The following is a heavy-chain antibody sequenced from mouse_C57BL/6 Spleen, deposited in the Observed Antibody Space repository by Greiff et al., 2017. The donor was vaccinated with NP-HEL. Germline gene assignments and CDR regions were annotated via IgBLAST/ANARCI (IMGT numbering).Heavy chain of an antibody. Sequence: EVQVVESGGGLVKPGGSLKLSCAASGFTFSSYAMSWVRQTPEKRLEWVATISDGGSYTYYPDNVKGRFTISRDNAKNNLYLQMSQLKSEDTAMYYCAREEMVYCDYWGQGTTLTVSS. CDR3: AREEMVYCDY. CDR1: GFTFSSYA. CDR2: ISDGGSYT. V-gene: IGHV5-4*01. D-gene: IGHD2-3*01. J-gene: IGHJ2*01.